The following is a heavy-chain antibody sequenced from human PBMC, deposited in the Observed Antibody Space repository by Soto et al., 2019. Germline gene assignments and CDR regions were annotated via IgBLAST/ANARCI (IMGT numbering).Heavy chain of an antibody. CDR2: IIPIFGTA. V-gene: IGHV1-69*06. J-gene: IGHJ6*04. CDR1: GGTFSSYA. Sequence: QVQLVQSGAEVKKPGSSVKVSCKASGGTFSSYAISWVRQAPGQGLEWMGGIIPIFGTANYAQKFQGRVTMTADKSTSTAYMEQSNLRSEDTAVDYCASCGAKPNGFEQAVFYYDGMDVWGEGITVIFSS. D-gene: IGHD2-8*01. CDR3: ASCGAKPNGFEQAVFYYDGMDV.